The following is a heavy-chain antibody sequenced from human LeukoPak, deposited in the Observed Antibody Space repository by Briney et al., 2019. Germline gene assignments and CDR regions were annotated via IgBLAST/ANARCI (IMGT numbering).Heavy chain of an antibody. V-gene: IGHV4-34*01. J-gene: IGHJ4*02. CDR1: GGSFSGYY. Sequence: KSSETLSLTCAVYGGSFSGYYWSWIRQPPGKGLEWIGEINHTGSTNYNPSLKSRVTISVDTSKNQFSLKLSSVTAADTAVYYCARTSGYYEYILSYWGQGTLVTVSS. CDR2: INHTGST. D-gene: IGHD3-22*01. CDR3: ARTSGYYEYILSY.